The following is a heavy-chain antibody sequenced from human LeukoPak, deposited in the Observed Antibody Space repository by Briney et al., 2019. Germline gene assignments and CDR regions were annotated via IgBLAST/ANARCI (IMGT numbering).Heavy chain of an antibody. Sequence: SEILSLTCTVSDGSISVYYWSWVRQPPGKGPEWIGYIYYTGGTNYNPSLKSRVTMSAGTSKNQFSLNQRSVTAADTAVYYCVRSMGSSSAWAFDYWGQGILVTVSS. CDR3: VRSMGSSSAWAFDY. CDR2: IYYTGGT. J-gene: IGHJ4*02. V-gene: IGHV4-59*01. CDR1: DGSISVYY. D-gene: IGHD6-19*01.